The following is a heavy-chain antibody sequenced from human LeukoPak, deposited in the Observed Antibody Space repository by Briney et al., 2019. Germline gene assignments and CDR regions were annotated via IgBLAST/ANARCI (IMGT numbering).Heavy chain of an antibody. J-gene: IGHJ6*03. Sequence: PGGSLRLSCAASGFIFSSFGMHWVRQAPGKGLEWVAFIQDDESNKFYADSVKGRFTISRDNSKNTLFLQMNSLRPEDTALYYCAKQMVERPHYYMDVWGKGTTVTVSS. CDR2: IQDDESNK. CDR3: AKQMVERPHYYMDV. D-gene: IGHD2-15*01. CDR1: GFIFSSFG. V-gene: IGHV3-30*02.